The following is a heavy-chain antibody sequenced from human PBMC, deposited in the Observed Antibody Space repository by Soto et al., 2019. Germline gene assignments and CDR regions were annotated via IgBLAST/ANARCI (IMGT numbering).Heavy chain of an antibody. CDR2: INHSGST. CDR3: ARAGKQPLTRGGYFQH. D-gene: IGHD5-18*01. CDR1: GGSCSGYY. V-gene: IGHV4-34*01. J-gene: IGHJ1*01. Sequence: QVQLQQWGAGLLKPSETLSLTCAVYGGSCSGYYWSWIRQPPGKGLEWIGEINHSGSTNYKPSLNIRVTISVDTSKNQFSMKLSSVTAADTAVYYCARAGKQPLTRGGYFQHWGQGTLVTVSS.